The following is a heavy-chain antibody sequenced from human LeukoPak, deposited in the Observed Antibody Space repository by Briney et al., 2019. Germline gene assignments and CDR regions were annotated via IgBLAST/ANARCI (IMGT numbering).Heavy chain of an antibody. D-gene: IGHD2-2*01. CDR2: IYYSGST. CDR3: ARGDCSSTTCPFDD. CDR1: RGSVSSGGYS. J-gene: IGHJ4*02. V-gene: IGHV4-31*01. Sequence: LQTLSLTCTVSRGSVSSGGYSWSWIRQHPGEGVEWIGYIYYSGSTYYSPSLKSPVTISVDTSKSQFSLKLSSVTTADTAVYYCARGDCSSTTCPFDDWGQGTLVTVSS.